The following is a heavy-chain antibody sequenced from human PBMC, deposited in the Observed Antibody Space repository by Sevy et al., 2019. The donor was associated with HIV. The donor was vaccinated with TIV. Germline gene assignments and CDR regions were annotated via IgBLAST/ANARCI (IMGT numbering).Heavy chain of an antibody. Sequence: GGSLRLSCAASGFTFSKYAMTWVRQAPGKGLEWVSAISVSGGFTYYADSVMGRFTTSRDNSKNTLYLQMNSLRDDDTAVYYCAKALNPALESMLEVNLRSLKGFDVWGQGTMVTVSS. CDR3: AKALNPALESMLEVNLRSLKGFDV. D-gene: IGHD3-22*01. CDR2: ISVSGGFT. CDR1: GFTFSKYA. J-gene: IGHJ3*01. V-gene: IGHV3-23*01.